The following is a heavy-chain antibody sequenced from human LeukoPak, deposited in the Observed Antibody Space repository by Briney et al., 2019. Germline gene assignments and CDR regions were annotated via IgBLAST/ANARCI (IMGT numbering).Heavy chain of an antibody. V-gene: IGHV3-11*04. CDR3: AKDSRSLVVTVDPYYFDY. CDR2: ISSGGDIM. D-gene: IGHD2-21*02. CDR1: GLRFSDYY. J-gene: IGHJ4*02. Sequence: GGSLRLSCAASGLRFSDYYVSWIRQAPGKGLQWVSYISSGGDIMHYADSVKGRFTSSRDNAKNSGYLQMNSLRAEDTAVYYCAKDSRSLVVTVDPYYFDYWGQGTLVTVSS.